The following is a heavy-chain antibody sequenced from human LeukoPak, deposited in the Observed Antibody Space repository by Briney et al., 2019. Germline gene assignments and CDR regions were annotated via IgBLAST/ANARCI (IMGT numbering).Heavy chain of an antibody. CDR2: IGTAGDR. V-gene: IGHV3-13*04. J-gene: IGHJ4*02. CDR3: SIVGDKGRGCRYDY. Sequence: GGSLRLSCAASGFTFSSYDMHWVRQATGKGLEWVSGIGTAGDRYYPGAVACRFTISRETAKNSLYIQMNNLRAGDTAIYYCSIVGDKGRGCRYDYWGEGTLVTGSS. CDR1: GFTFSSYD. D-gene: IGHD3-10*01.